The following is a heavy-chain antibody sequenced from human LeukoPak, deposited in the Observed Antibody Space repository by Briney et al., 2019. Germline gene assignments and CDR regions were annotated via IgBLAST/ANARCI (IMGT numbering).Heavy chain of an antibody. V-gene: IGHV4-4*07. CDR2: IYTSGST. Sequence: SETLSLTCTVSGGSISSYYWSWIRQPAGKGLEWVGRIYTSGSTNYNPSLKSRVTMSVDTSKNQFSLKLSSVTAADTAEYYCAREPYGSGTFDYWGQGTLVTVSA. D-gene: IGHD3-10*01. CDR3: AREPYGSGTFDY. CDR1: GGSISSYY. J-gene: IGHJ4*02.